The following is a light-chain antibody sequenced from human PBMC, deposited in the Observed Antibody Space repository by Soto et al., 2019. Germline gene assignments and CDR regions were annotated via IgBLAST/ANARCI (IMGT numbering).Light chain of an antibody. CDR3: SSYTRSNTYVV. CDR1: SSGVGGYNY. V-gene: IGLV2-14*01. CDR2: EVS. Sequence: QSALTQPASVSGSPGQSITISCTGTSSGVGGYNYVSWYQQHPGKAPKLMIYEVSNRPSGVSNRFSGSKSGNTASLTISGLQAEDEADYYCSSYTRSNTYVVFGGGTKLTVL. J-gene: IGLJ2*01.